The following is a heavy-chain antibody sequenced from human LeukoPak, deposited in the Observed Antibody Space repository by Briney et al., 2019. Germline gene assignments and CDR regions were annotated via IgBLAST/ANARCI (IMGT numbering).Heavy chain of an antibody. CDR1: GASISSYN. D-gene: IGHD3-16*01. CDR3: ARQDALGKFPPPFYMDV. Sequence: SETLSLTCTVSGASISSYNWNWIRQPPGKGLEWIGYITESGSTNYNSSLENRVTLSLDTSKNEISLNLRSATVADTAVYYCARQDALGKFPPPFYMDVWGKGTTVIVS. V-gene: IGHV4-59*08. CDR2: ITESGST. J-gene: IGHJ6*03.